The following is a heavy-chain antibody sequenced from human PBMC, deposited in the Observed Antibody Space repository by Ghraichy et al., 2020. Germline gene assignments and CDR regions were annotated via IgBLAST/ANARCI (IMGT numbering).Heavy chain of an antibody. CDR1: TYTFTNYF. J-gene: IGHJ6*02. CDR3: ARDGLLLYFGDGMDV. CDR2: VNPTGGGT. Sequence: ASVKVSCKAFTYTFTNYFMHWVRQAPGQGLEWMGIVNPTGGGTTYPQKFQGRVTMTSDTSTSTVYMELSGLQPEDTAVYYCARDGLLLYFGDGMDVWGQGTTVTVSS. D-gene: IGHD3-10*01. V-gene: IGHV1-46*01.